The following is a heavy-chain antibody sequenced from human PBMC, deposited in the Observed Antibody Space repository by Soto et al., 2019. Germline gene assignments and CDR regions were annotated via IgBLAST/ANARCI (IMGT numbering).Heavy chain of an antibody. J-gene: IGHJ4*02. Sequence: EVQLLESGGGLVQPGGSLRLSCAASGFTFSTYGMSWVRQAPGKGLEWVSIISGSGGSTYYADNVKGRFTISRDNSKNTLYLQMNSLRAEDTAVYYCAKDPATIAVAGTFDYWGQGTLVIVSS. CDR2: ISGSGGST. V-gene: IGHV3-23*01. CDR3: AKDPATIAVAGTFDY. D-gene: IGHD6-19*01. CDR1: GFTFSTYG.